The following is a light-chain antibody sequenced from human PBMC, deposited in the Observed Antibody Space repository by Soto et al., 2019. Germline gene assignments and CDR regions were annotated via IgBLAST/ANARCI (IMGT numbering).Light chain of an antibody. CDR3: QQYNSYSWT. CDR1: QSISSW. Sequence: DIQMTQSPSTLSASVGDRVTITCRASQSISSWLAWYQQKPGKAPKLLIYDASSLESGVPSRFSGSGSGTEFSLTVSGLTPDDFATYYCQQYNSYSWTFGQGNKVEIK. V-gene: IGKV1-5*01. CDR2: DAS. J-gene: IGKJ1*01.